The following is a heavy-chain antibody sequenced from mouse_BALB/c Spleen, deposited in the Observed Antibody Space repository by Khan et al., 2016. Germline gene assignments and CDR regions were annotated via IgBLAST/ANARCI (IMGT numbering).Heavy chain of an antibody. CDR2: ILPGSGST. J-gene: IGHJ3*01. CDR3: ARGGTGARFAY. CDR1: GYTFSSYW. V-gene: IGHV1-9*01. Sequence: QVQLQQSGAELMKPGASVKISCKATGYTFSSYWIEWVKQRPGHGLEWIGEILPGSGSTNYNEKFKGKVTFTADTSSNTVYLQLSSRTSEDSAVYDCARGGTGARFAYWGQGTLVTVSA. D-gene: IGHD2-14*01.